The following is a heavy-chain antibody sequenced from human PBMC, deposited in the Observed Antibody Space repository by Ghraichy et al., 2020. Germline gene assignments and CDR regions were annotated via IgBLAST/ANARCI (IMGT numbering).Heavy chain of an antibody. CDR3: ARGLGSSGGNYYYFYGMDV. CDR2: INHSGST. CDR1: GGSFSGCY. V-gene: IGHV4-34*01. D-gene: IGHD6-19*01. J-gene: IGHJ6*02. Sequence: SETLSLTCAVYGGSFSGCYWSWIRQRPRKGLELIGEINHSGSTNSYTSLKSRVNISVDTSTNQFSLKLSSVTAAATAVYYCARGLGSSGGNYYYFYGMDVWGQGTPVTVSS.